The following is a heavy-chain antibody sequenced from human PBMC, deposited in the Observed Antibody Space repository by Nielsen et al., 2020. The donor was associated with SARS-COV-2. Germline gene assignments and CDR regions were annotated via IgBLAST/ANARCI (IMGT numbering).Heavy chain of an antibody. J-gene: IGHJ3*02. CDR1: GFTLSSYE. V-gene: IGHV3-48*03. CDR2: ISSSGSTI. D-gene: IGHD3-10*01. Sequence: GESRKISCAASGFTLSSYEMNWVRQAPGKGLEWVSYISSSGSTIYYADSVKGRFTISRDNAKNSLYLQMNSLRAEDTAVYYCATIVFMVRGVIITDDAFDIWGQGTMVTVSS. CDR3: ATIVFMVRGVIITDDAFDI.